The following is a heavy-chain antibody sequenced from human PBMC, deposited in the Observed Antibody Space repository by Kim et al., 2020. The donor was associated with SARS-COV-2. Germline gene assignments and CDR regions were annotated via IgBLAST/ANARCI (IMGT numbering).Heavy chain of an antibody. V-gene: IGHV4-30-4*01. CDR1: GGSISSGDYY. CDR2: IYYSGST. CDR3: ARAAGITMIVVAKVIDAFDI. Sequence: SETLSLTCTVSGGSISSGDYYWSWIRQPPGKGLEWIGYIYYSGSTYYNPSLKSRVTIAVDTSKNQFSLKLSSVTAADTAVYYCARAAGITMIVVAKVIDAFDIWGQGTMGTVSS. J-gene: IGHJ3*02. D-gene: IGHD3-22*01.